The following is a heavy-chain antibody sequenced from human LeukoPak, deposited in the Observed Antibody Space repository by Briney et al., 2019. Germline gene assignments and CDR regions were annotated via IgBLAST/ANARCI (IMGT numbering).Heavy chain of an antibody. V-gene: IGHV1-2*04. CDR1: GYTFTGYY. D-gene: IGHD2-2*01. CDR3: ARAPLGYCSDSSCGTAFDI. CDR2: INPNSGGT. Sequence: ASVKVSCKASGYTFTGYYMHWVRQAPGQGLEWMGWINPNSGGTNYAQKFQGWVTMTRDTSISTAYMELSRLRSDDTAVYYCARAPLGYCSDSSCGTAFDIWGQGTMVTVSS. J-gene: IGHJ3*02.